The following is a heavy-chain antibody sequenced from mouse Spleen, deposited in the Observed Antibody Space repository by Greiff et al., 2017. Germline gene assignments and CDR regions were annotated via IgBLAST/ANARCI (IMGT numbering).Heavy chain of an antibody. CDR1: GYSFTGYF. J-gene: IGHJ4*01. D-gene: IGHD6-5*01. CDR3: ARWGISSLYYYAMDY. Sequence: VQLQQSGPELVKPGDSVKISCTASGYSFTGYFMNWVLQSHGKSLEWIGRINPYNGDTFYNQKFKGKATLTVDKSSSTAHMELRSLTSEDSAVYYCARWGISSLYYYAMDYWGQGTSVTVAS. V-gene: IGHV1-20*01. CDR2: INPYNGDT.